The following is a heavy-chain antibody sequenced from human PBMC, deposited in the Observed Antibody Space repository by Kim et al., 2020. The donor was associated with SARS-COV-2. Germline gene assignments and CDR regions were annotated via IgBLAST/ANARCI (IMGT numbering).Heavy chain of an antibody. CDR3: AKAHSSSWGTFDY. D-gene: IGHD6-6*01. J-gene: IGHJ4*02. Sequence: YAESGKGRFTISRDNSKNTLYLQMNSLRADDTAVYYCAKAHSSSWGTFDYWGQGTLVTVSS. V-gene: IGHV3-23*01.